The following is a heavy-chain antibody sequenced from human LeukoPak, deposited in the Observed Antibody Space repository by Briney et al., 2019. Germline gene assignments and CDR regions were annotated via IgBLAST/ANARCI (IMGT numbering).Heavy chain of an antibody. CDR1: GFTFSSYE. V-gene: IGHV3-23*01. CDR3: ASAKVGVTTWGFYDY. J-gene: IGHJ4*02. Sequence: GGSLRLSCAAYGFTFSSYEMNWVRQAPGKGLEWVSAISGSGDRTYYADSVKGRFTMSRDNSKSTLYLQMNSLRAEDTAAYYCASAKVGVTTWGFYDYWGQGTLVTVSS. D-gene: IGHD1-26*01. CDR2: ISGSGDRT.